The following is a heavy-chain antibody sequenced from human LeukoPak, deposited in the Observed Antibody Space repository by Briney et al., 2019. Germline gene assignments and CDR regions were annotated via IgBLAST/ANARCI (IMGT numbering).Heavy chain of an antibody. D-gene: IGHD4-17*01. J-gene: IGHJ3*02. CDR3: ARADLTTRLAFDI. CDR1: GFTVSSNY. CDR2: IYSGGST. V-gene: IGHV3-66*01. Sequence: PGGSLRLSCAASGFTVSSNYMSWVRQAPGKGLEWVSVIYSGGSTYYADSVKGRFTISRDNSKNTLYLQMNSLRAEDTAVYYCARADLTTRLAFDIWGQGTMVTASS.